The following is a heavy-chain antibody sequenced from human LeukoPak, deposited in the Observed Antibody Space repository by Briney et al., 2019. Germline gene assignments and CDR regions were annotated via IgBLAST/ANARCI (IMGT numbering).Heavy chain of an antibody. CDR1: GYTFRTYG. Sequence: ASVKVSCKASGYTFRTYGIYWVRQAPGQGLEWMGWINTNTGNPTYAQGFTGRFVFSLDTSVSTAYLQISSLKAEDTAVYYCATVSPYYYDSSGYYFDYWGQGTLVTVSS. J-gene: IGHJ4*02. V-gene: IGHV7-4-1*02. CDR3: ATVSPYYYDSSGYYFDY. D-gene: IGHD3-22*01. CDR2: INTNTGNP.